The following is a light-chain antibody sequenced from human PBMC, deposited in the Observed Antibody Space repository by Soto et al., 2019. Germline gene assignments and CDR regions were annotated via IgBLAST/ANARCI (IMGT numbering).Light chain of an antibody. CDR1: QSVSSD. Sequence: EIVMTQSPATLSVSPGERATLSCRASQSVSSDLAWYQQKPGQVPRLLIYDASTRATGIPVRFSGSGSGTEFTLTISSLQSEDFALYYCQQYKKWPPLTFGGGTKVEI. J-gene: IGKJ4*01. V-gene: IGKV3-15*01. CDR3: QQYKKWPPLT. CDR2: DAS.